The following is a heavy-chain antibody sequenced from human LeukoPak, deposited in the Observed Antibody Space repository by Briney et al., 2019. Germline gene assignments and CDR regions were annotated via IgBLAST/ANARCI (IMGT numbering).Heavy chain of an antibody. CDR2: FDPKDGET. D-gene: IGHD1-20*01. CDR3: ATEGITGTSAYYYYGMDV. J-gene: IGHJ6*02. Sequence: ASVKVSCKVSGYTLTELSMHWVRQAPGKGLEWMGGFDPKDGETIYAQKFQGRVTMTEDTSTDTAYMELSSLRSEDTAVYYCATEGITGTSAYYYYGMDVWGQGTTVTVSS. V-gene: IGHV1-24*01. CDR1: GYTLTELS.